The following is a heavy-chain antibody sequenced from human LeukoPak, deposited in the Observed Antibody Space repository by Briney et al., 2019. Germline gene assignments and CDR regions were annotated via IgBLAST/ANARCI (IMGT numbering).Heavy chain of an antibody. J-gene: IGHJ4*02. D-gene: IGHD6-19*01. CDR3: ARDRAVAGTGDFDY. V-gene: IGHV1-2*06. CDR2: INPNSGGT. CDR1: GGTFSSYA. Sequence: ASVKVSCKASGGTFSSYAISWVRQAPGQGLEWMGRINPNSGGTNYAQKFQGRVTMTRDTSISTAYMELSRLRSDDTAVYYCARDRAVAGTGDFDYWGQGTLVTVSS.